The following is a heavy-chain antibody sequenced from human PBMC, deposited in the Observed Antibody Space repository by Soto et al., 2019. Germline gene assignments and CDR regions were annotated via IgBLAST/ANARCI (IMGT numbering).Heavy chain of an antibody. CDR1: GYTFTGYY. CDR2: INPNSGGT. V-gene: IGHV1-2*04. J-gene: IGHJ4*02. CDR3: ARGRGYYCGGSGYSYNFDY. D-gene: IGHD3-22*01. Sequence: ASVKVSCKASGYTFTGYYMHWVRQAPGQGLEWMGWINPNSGGTNYAQKFQGWVTMTRDTSISTAYMELSRLRSDDTAVYYCARGRGYYCGGSGYSYNFDYWGQGTLVTVSS.